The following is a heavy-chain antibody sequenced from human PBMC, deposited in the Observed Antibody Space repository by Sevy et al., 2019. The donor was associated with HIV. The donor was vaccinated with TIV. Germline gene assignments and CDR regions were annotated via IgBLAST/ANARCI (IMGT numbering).Heavy chain of an antibody. Sequence: GGSLRLSCVASGFTFSSHGMHWVRQAPGKGLEWVAVIWYDGRNKYDADSVKGRFTISRDNSKNTLYLQVNSLRAEDTAVYYCARDQVVRGVMRSPSGLDYYYGMDVWGQGTTVTVSS. CDR3: ARDQVVRGVMRSPSGLDYYYGMDV. CDR2: IWYDGRNK. CDR1: GFTFSSHG. D-gene: IGHD3-10*01. J-gene: IGHJ6*02. V-gene: IGHV3-33*01.